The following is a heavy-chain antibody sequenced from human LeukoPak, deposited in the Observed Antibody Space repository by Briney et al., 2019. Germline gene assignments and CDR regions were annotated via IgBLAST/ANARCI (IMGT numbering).Heavy chain of an antibody. Sequence: SETLSLTCAAYGGSFSGYYWSWIRQPPGKGLEWIGEINHSGSTNYNPSLKSRVTISVDTSKNQFSLKLSSVTAADTAVYYCARGPSIQLWSDPYYYYGMDVWGQGTTVTVSS. J-gene: IGHJ6*02. V-gene: IGHV4-34*01. CDR3: ARGPSIQLWSDPYYYYGMDV. CDR2: INHSGST. D-gene: IGHD5-18*01. CDR1: GGSFSGYY.